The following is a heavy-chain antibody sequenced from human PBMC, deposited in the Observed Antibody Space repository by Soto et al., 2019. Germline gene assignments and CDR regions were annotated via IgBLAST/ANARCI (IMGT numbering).Heavy chain of an antibody. D-gene: IGHD6-13*01. CDR3: ARSHSSWYTPFTYLFDY. CDR1: GGTFSSYA. Sequence: GASVKVSCKASGGTFSSYAISWVRQAPGQGLEWMGGIIPIFDTANYAQKFQGRVTISRDNSKNTLYLQMNSLRAEDTAVYYCARSHSSWYTPFTYLFDYWGQGTLVTVSS. J-gene: IGHJ4*02. V-gene: IGHV1-69*05. CDR2: IIPIFDTA.